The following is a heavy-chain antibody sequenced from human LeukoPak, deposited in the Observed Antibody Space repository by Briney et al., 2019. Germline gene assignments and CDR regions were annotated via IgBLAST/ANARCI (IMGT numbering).Heavy chain of an antibody. D-gene: IGHD1-26*01. CDR3: GSSASRRVGASKGLSD. V-gene: IGHV3-23*01. CDR1: GFTFSSYA. J-gene: IGHJ4*02. CDR2: ISGSGGST. Sequence: GGSLRLSCAVSGFTFSSYAMSWVRQAPGKGLEWVSVISGSGGSTYYSDSVKGRFTISRDNSKNTLYLQMNSLRAEDTAVYYCGSSASRRVGASKGLSDWGQGTLVSVSS.